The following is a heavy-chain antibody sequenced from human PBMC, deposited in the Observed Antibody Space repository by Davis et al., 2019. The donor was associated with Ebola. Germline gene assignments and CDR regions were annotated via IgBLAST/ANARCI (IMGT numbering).Heavy chain of an antibody. Sequence: GGSLRLSCTDSVITFSSYAMTWVRQAPGKGLEWVSYISSSSSTIYYADSVKGRFTISRDNAKNSLYLQMNSLRDEDTAVYYCAREGDYYDSSGYYGYWGQGTLVTVSS. J-gene: IGHJ4*02. CDR2: ISSSSSTI. V-gene: IGHV3-48*02. CDR3: AREGDYYDSSGYYGY. CDR1: VITFSSYA. D-gene: IGHD3-22*01.